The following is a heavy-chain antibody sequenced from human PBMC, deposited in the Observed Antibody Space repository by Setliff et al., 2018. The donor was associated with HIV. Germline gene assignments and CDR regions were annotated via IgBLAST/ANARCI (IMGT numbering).Heavy chain of an antibody. D-gene: IGHD3-22*01. J-gene: IGHJ4*02. CDR3: ATDSSGPLSH. CDR1: GYSFINYG. V-gene: IGHV1-18*01. CDR2: ISPYTGNT. Sequence: ASVKVSCKASGYSFINYGISWVRQAPGQGPEWMGWISPYTGNTDYAPRLLGRVTMTTDNSKNTLYLQVSSLRADDSATYYCATDSSGPLSHWGPGTLVTVSS.